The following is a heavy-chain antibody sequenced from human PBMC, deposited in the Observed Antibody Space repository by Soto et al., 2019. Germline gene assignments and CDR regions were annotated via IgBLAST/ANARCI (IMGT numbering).Heavy chain of an antibody. CDR3: AKSLGSSSYYYYYXMDV. CDR2: ISGSGGST. V-gene: IGHV3-23*01. Sequence: PGGSLRLSCAASGFTFSSYAMSWVRQAPGKGLEWVSAISGSGGSTYYADSVKGRFTISRDNSKNTLYLQMNSLRAEDTAVYYSAKSLGSSSYYYYYXMDVWGKGTTVTVSS. CDR1: GFTFSSYA. D-gene: IGHD6-6*01. J-gene: IGHJ6*03.